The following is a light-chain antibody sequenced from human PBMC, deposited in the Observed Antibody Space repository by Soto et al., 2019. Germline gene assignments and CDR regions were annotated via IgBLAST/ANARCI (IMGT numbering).Light chain of an antibody. V-gene: IGKV1-39*01. CDR1: QDIKNY. CDR2: AAS. J-gene: IGKJ1*01. Sequence: IQATQSPSSLSASVGDRVTITFRASQDIKNYLNWYQRKPGTDPRLLIYAASNLHSGVPSTFSASGSGTDFALNISSLQADDFVTYYCQQGFSLPWTFGQGTKVDIK. CDR3: QQGFSLPWT.